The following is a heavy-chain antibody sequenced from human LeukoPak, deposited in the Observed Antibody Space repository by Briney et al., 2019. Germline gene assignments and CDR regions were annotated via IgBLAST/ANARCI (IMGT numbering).Heavy chain of an antibody. CDR2: LYTSEIT. CDR3: ARSGIAVDGEYFQH. D-gene: IGHD6-19*01. CDR1: GGSISSDNYY. J-gene: IGHJ1*01. Sequence: SQTLSLTCTVSGGSISSDNYYWTWIRQPAGKGLEWIGRLYTSEITKYNPTLNSRVTMSVDTSKNQFSLKMTSVTAADTAVYYCARSGIAVDGEYFQHWGQGTLVTVSS. V-gene: IGHV4-61*02.